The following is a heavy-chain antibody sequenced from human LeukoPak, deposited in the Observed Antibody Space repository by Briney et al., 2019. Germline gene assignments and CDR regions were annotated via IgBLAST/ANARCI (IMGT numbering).Heavy chain of an antibody. CDR3: AKNLGPFDV. CDR2: IGDAGT. J-gene: IGHJ3*01. CDR1: GFTFNDFA. D-gene: IGHD3-16*01. Sequence: GGSLRLSCAASGFTFNDFAMTWVRQAPGKGLEWVSSIGDAGTDYADSVKGRFTISRDNSKNMLYLQLNSLRAGDTAMHYCAKNLGPFDVRGEGTMVTVSS. V-gene: IGHV3-23*01.